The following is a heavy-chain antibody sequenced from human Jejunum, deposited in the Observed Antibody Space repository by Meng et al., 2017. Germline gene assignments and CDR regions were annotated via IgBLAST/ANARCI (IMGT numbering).Heavy chain of an antibody. CDR1: GDSVSSNSAA. Sequence: VQRQQPGPGLVKPAQTLSLPCAISGDSVSSNSAAWNWIRQSPSRGLEWLGRTYYRSKWYSDYAVSVKSRITINTDTSKNQLSLQLNSVTPEDTAVYYCARDESRLLRSWGQGTLVTVSS. V-gene: IGHV6-1*01. CDR3: ARDESRLLRS. CDR2: TYYRSKWYS. J-gene: IGHJ5*02. D-gene: IGHD3-22*01.